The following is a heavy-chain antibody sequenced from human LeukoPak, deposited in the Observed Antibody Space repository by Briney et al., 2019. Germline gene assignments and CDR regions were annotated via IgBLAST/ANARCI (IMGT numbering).Heavy chain of an antibody. CDR3: ARVPPSAHQLLSSDY. CDR1: GYTXTNYG. CDR2: IRANNGET. D-gene: IGHD2-2*01. Sequence: ASVKVSCKASGYTXTNYGISWVRQAPGQGLEWMAWIRANNGETRYAQNLQGRVTMTTDTSTSTAYMELRSLRSDDTAIYYCARVPPSAHQLLSSDYWGQGTQVTVSS. J-gene: IGHJ4*02. V-gene: IGHV1-18*04.